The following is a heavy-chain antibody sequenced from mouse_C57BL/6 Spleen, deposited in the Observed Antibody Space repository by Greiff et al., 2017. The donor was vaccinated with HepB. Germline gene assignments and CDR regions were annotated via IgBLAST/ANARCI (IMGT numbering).Heavy chain of an antibody. CDR2: IYPGDGDT. CDR3: ARSLYYYGSSYDYFDY. Sequence: LQESGAELVKPGASVKISCKASGYAFSSYWMNWVKQRPGKGLEWIGQIYPGDGDTNYNGKFKGKATLTADKSSSTAYMQLSSLTSEDSAVYFCARSLYYYGSSYDYFDYWGQGTTLTVSS. J-gene: IGHJ2*01. CDR1: GYAFSSYW. D-gene: IGHD1-1*01. V-gene: IGHV1-80*01.